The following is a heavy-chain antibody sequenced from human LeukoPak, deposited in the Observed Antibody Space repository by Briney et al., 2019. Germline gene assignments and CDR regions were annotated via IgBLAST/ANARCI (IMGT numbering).Heavy chain of an antibody. D-gene: IGHD2-15*01. V-gene: IGHV4-34*01. CDR1: GGSFSGYY. Sequence: SETLSLTCAVYGGSFSGYYWSWIRQPPGKGLEWIGEINHSGSTNYNPSLKSRVTISVDTSKNQFSLKLSSVTAADTAVYYCARGDCSGGSCHDDFDYWGQGTLVTVSS. CDR3: ARGDCSGGSCHDDFDY. CDR2: INHSGST. J-gene: IGHJ4*02.